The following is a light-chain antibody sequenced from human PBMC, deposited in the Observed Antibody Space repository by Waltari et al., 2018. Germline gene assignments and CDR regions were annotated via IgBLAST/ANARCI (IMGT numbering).Light chain of an antibody. Sequence: EIVLTQSPGTLSLSPGERATLSCRASQRVSSSYLACYQQKPGQAPRLLIYGASSRATGIPDRFSGSGSGTDFTLTISRLEPEDFAVYYCQQYSSSPYTFGQGTKLEIK. J-gene: IGKJ2*01. CDR2: GAS. CDR3: QQYSSSPYT. V-gene: IGKV3-20*01. CDR1: QRVSSSY.